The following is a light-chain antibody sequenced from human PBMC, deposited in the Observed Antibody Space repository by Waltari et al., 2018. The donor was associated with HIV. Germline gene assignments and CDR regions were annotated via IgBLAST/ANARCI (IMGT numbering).Light chain of an antibody. Sequence: QSALTQQPSASGTPGQRVTISCSGRRPHRGHTYVHWYNQPPGAAPKLTSYKDDQRPSGVPDRFSGSQSGITASLAITGLRSEDEGDYYCAAWDGGIRAWVFGGGTKVTVL. J-gene: IGLJ3*02. CDR3: AAWDGGIRAWV. V-gene: IGLV1-47*01. CDR2: KDD. CDR1: RPHRGHTY.